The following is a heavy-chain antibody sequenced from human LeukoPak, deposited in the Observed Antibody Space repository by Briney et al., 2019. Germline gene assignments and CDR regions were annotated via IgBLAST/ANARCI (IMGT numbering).Heavy chain of an antibody. J-gene: IGHJ5*02. D-gene: IGHD3-22*01. V-gene: IGHV3-7*01. CDR3: ARKTYYYDTSPAGWFDT. Sequence: GGSLRLSCAASGFTFSNYWMSWVRQTPGKGLEWVANINQDGSAKNYVDSVEGRFTISRDNAKNSLYLQMNSLSAEDTAIYYCARKTYYYDTSPAGWFDTWGQGTLGTVSS. CDR1: GFTFSNYW. CDR2: INQDGSAK.